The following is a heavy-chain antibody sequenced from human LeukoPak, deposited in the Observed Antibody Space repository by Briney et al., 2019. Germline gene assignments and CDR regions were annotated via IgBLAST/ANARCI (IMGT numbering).Heavy chain of an antibody. J-gene: IGHJ4*02. Sequence: GGSLRLSCAASGFTFSSYWMSWVRQAPGKGLEWVANIKQDGSEKYYVDSVKGRFTISRDNAKNSLYLQMNSLRAEDTAVYYCASAIVVVNGPGDCLDYWGQGTLVTVSS. V-gene: IGHV3-7*01. CDR1: GFTFSSYW. CDR3: ASAIVVVNGPGDCLDY. D-gene: IGHD3-22*01. CDR2: IKQDGSEK.